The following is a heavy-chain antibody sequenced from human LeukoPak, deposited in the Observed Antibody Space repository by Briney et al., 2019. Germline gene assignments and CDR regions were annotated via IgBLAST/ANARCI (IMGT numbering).Heavy chain of an antibody. CDR3: AKSNGYGLVDI. Sequence: SETLSLTCTVSGGSISSYYWSWIRQPAGKGLEWIGRIYTSGSTNYNPSLKSRVTISLDTSRNQFSLKLNSVTAADTAVYYCAKSNGYGLVDIWGQGTMVTVSS. V-gene: IGHV4-4*07. CDR1: GGSISSYY. CDR2: IYTSGST. D-gene: IGHD3-10*01. J-gene: IGHJ3*02.